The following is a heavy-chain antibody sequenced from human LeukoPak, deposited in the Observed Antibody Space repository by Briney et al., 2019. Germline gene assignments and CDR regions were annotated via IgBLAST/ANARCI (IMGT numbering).Heavy chain of an antibody. Sequence: SETLSLTCTVSGGSISSGSDNWSWIRQPPGGGLEWIGRMLTSGDTNYNPSLKSRITISVDTSKDQFSLRLSSVTAADTAVYYCARAIAAPATCAFDIWGQGKMVTLSS. CDR1: GGSISSGSDN. J-gene: IGHJ3*02. V-gene: IGHV4-61*02. CDR3: ARAIAAPATCAFDI. D-gene: IGHD6-13*01. CDR2: MLTSGDT.